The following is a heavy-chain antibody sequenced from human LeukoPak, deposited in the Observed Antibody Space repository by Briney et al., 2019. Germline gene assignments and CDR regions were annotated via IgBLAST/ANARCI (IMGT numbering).Heavy chain of an antibody. J-gene: IGHJ4*02. CDR3: ARDPQRGAPDYFDS. CDR1: GFTFRTSP. Sequence: GGSLRLSCAASGFTFRTSPMHWVRQAPGKGLEWVAVISYDGKIKVYADSVKGRFTISRDIAKNMLYLEMDSLRTEDTAVYYCARDPQRGAPDYFDSWGQGTLVTVSS. V-gene: IGHV3-30*04. CDR2: ISYDGKIK. D-gene: IGHD6-25*01.